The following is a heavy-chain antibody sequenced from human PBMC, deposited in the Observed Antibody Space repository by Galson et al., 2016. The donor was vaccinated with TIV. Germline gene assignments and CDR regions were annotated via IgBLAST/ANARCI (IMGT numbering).Heavy chain of an antibody. V-gene: IGHV3-74*01. CDR2: INGDGSST. CDR1: GFTFSSYW. D-gene: IGHD5/OR15-5a*01. CDR3: ARTLDYFHSSVYSYRSEFLYDPMDV. J-gene: IGHJ6*02. Sequence: SLRLSCAASGFTFSSYWMHWVRQAPGKGLLWVARINGDGSSTDYADSVEGRFTISRDSAKSTLYLQMSSLRAEDMALYFCARTLDYFHSSVYSYRSEFLYDPMDVWGQGTTVTVSS.